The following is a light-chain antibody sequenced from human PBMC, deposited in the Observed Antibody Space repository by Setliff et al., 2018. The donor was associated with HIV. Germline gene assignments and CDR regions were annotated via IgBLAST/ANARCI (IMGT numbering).Light chain of an antibody. CDR3: AAWDDSLNGYV. V-gene: IGLV1-44*01. CDR1: SSNIGGNP. J-gene: IGLJ1*01. CDR2: RNN. Sequence: QSVLTQPHSASGTPGQRVTISCSGSSSNIGGNPVNWYQQLPGTAPKLLIYRNNQRPSGVPDRFSGSKSGTSASLAISGLQSEDEADYYCAAWDDSLNGYVFGTGTKVTVL.